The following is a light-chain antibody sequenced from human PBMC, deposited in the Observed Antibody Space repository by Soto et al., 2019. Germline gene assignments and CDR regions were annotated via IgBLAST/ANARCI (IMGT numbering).Light chain of an antibody. V-gene: IGLV2-8*01. CDR3: SSYAGSNVI. CDR1: SSDVGGYDY. J-gene: IGLJ2*01. Sequence: QSALTQPPSASGSPGQSVTISCTGTSSDVGGYDYVSWYQQHPGKAPKLMIYEVSKRPSGVPDRFSGSKSGNTASLTVSGVQADDEADYYCSSYAGSNVIFGGGTKLTVL. CDR2: EVS.